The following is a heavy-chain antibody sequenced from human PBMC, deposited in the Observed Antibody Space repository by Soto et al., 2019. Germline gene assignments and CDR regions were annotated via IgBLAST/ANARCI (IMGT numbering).Heavy chain of an antibody. J-gene: IGHJ4*02. V-gene: IGHV1-2*04. D-gene: IGHD3-22*01. CDR3: ARGSTYYYDSSGYNY. Sequence: ASVKVSCKASGYTFTGYYMHWVRQAPGQGLEWMGWINPNSGGTNYAQKFQGWVTMTRDTSISTAYMELSRLRSDDTAVYYCARGSTYYYDSSGYNYWGQGTLVTVSS. CDR2: INPNSGGT. CDR1: GYTFTGYY.